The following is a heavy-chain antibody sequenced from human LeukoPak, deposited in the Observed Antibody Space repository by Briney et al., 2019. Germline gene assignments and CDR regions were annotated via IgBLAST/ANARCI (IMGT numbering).Heavy chain of an antibody. Sequence: PSETLSLTCTVSGGSISSYYWSWIRQPAGKGLEWIGRIYTSGSTNYNPSLKSRVTMSVDTSKNQFSLKLSSVTAADTAVYYFARDLGYCSGGSCRQGNWFDPWGQGTLVTVSS. V-gene: IGHV4-4*07. J-gene: IGHJ5*02. CDR2: IYTSGST. CDR1: GGSISSYY. CDR3: ARDLGYCSGGSCRQGNWFDP. D-gene: IGHD2-15*01.